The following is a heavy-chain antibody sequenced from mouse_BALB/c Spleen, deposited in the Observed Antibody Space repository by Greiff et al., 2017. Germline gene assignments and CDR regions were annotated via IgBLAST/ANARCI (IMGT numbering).Heavy chain of an antibody. CDR1: GFTFSSYG. CDR2: INSNGGST. CDR3: ARVLVATDYAMDY. J-gene: IGHJ4*01. V-gene: IGHV5-6-3*01. Sequence: EVKLVESGGGLVQPGGSLKLSCAASGFTFSSYGMSWVRQTPDKRLELVATINSNGGSTYYPDSVKGRFTISRDNAKNTLYLQMSSLKSEDTAMYYCARVLVATDYAMDYWGQGTSVTVSS. D-gene: IGHD1-1*01.